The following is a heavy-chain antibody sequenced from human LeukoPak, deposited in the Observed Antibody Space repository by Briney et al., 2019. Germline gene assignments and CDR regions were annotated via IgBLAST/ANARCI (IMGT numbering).Heavy chain of an antibody. CDR2: IKEDGSEK. J-gene: IGHJ6*02. Sequence: GGSLRLSCAASGFTFSSYWMSWVRQVPGKGLEWVASIKEDGSEKYYVDSVEGRFTISRDNAKNSLYLQMDSLRAEDTAVHYCARVMSVTRRAYYYYYGLDVWGQGTTVTVSS. CDR1: GFTFSSYW. V-gene: IGHV3-7*01. D-gene: IGHD4-11*01. CDR3: ARVMSVTRRAYYYYYGLDV.